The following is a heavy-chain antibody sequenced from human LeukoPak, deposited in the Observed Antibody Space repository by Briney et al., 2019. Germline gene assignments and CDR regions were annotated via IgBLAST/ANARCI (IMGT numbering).Heavy chain of an antibody. CDR1: GFTVSSNY. CDR3: ARDPSSGWYDY. CDR2: IYSGGST. V-gene: IGHV3-53*01. Sequence: GGSLRLSCAASGFTVSSNYTSWVRQAPGKGLEWVSVIYSGGSTYYADSVKGRFTISRDNSKNTLYLQMNSLRAEDTAVYYCARDPSSGWYDYWGQGTLVTVSS. J-gene: IGHJ4*02. D-gene: IGHD6-19*01.